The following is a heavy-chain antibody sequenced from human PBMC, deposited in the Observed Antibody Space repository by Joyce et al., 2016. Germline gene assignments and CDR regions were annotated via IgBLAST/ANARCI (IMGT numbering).Heavy chain of an antibody. V-gene: IGHV3-21*01. D-gene: IGHD3-16*01. J-gene: IGHJ6*02. CDR3: ARGGISYYYAMDV. CDR1: GSTFSSSS. Sequence: QLVESGGGVVKAGGSLRLSCEASGSTFSSSSMSWFHQAPGKGLEWVAAISATSYYIFHAETLRGRFTVSRDNAKKTLYLQMNSLRAEDSAVFYCARGGISYYYAMDVWGQGTTVTVSS. CDR2: ISATSYYI.